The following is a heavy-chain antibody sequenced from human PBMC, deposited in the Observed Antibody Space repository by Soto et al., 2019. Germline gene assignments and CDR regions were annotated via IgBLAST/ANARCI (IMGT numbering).Heavy chain of an antibody. CDR1: GGSMSSGSRS. J-gene: IGHJ4*02. CDR3: AXXXLAGDGDY. V-gene: IGHV4-30-2*06. D-gene: IGHD6-19*01. Sequence: QLQLQESGSRLVKPSETLSLTCAVSGGSMSSGSRSWNWVRQSPGKGLEWIGYIYYSGTIYYHPSLTSXXXXXXXXXXXQXXXXXXXXXXXDTGVXXXAXXXLAGDGDYWGQGILVTVSS. CDR2: IYYSGTI.